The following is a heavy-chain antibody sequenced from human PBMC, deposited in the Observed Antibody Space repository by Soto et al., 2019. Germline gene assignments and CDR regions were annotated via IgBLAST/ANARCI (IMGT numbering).Heavy chain of an antibody. CDR2: ISGSGGST. Sequence: EVQLLESGGGLVQPGGSLRLACAASGFTFSSYAMSWVRQAPGKGLEWVSAISGSGGSTYYADSVKGRFTISRDNSKNTLYLQMNSLRAEDTAVYYCAKMVGTGPYSSSWYYFDSWGQGTLVTVSS. CDR1: GFTFSSYA. J-gene: IGHJ4*02. CDR3: AKMVGTGPYSSSWYYFDS. D-gene: IGHD6-13*01. V-gene: IGHV3-23*01.